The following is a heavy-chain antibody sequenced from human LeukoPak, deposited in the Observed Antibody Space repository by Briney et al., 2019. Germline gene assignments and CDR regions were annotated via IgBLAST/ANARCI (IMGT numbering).Heavy chain of an antibody. J-gene: IGHJ4*02. CDR2: ISSGSGYI. D-gene: IGHD3-10*01. CDR3: AGDGLGIDY. Sequence: SGGSLRLSCAASGXTFSSYHMNWVRQAPGKGLEWVSSISSGSGYIHYADSVKGRFTISRDNAKKSLYLQMNSLRAEDTAVYYCAGDGLGIDYWGQGTLVTVSS. CDR1: GXTFSSYH. V-gene: IGHV3-21*01.